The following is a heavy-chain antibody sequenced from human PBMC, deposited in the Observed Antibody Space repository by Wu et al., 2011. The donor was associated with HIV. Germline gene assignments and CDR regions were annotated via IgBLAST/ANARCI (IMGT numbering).Heavy chain of an antibody. CDR3: ARQGDY. V-gene: IGHV5-51*01. J-gene: IGHJ4*02. Sequence: VQLVQSGAEVRKPGESLRISCKASGYNFNTYWIGWVRQMPGKGLDWMGIIYPSDSDTRYSPSFQGQVTISVDTSTTTAYLQWSSLKTSDTAMYYCARQGDYWGQGTPVTVSS. CDR2: IYPSDSDT. CDR1: GYNFNTYW.